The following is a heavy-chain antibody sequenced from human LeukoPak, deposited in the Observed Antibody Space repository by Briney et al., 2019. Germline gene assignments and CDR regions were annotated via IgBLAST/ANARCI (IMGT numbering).Heavy chain of an antibody. J-gene: IGHJ3*02. CDR3: ARFETCQCDDVFDI. V-gene: IGHV3-21*01. Sequence: PGGSLRLSCAASGXTFSAYSVNWVRQAPGQGLEWVSSITSSSSSTYYADSVKGRFTISRDNAKNSLYLQMNILRAEDTAVYFCARFETCQCDDVFDIWGQGTMVTVSS. CDR2: ITSSSSST. CDR1: GXTFSAYS. D-gene: IGHD3-9*01.